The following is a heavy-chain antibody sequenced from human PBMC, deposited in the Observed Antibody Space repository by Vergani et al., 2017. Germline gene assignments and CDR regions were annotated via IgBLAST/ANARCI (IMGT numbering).Heavy chain of an antibody. CDR2: INNNGGST. D-gene: IGHD2-2*01. CDR3: AKVCGSTSCPYGGGAFDV. CDR1: GFTFNSYA. Sequence: QLLESGGGLIQPGGSLRLSCAASGFTFNSYAMTWVRQAPGKGLEGVSGINNNGGSTYYADSVKGRFTISSDNSKNTLYLQMTDLRAEDTATYYCAKVCGSTSCPYGGGAFDVWGHGTMVTVSS. V-gene: IGHV3-23*01. J-gene: IGHJ3*01.